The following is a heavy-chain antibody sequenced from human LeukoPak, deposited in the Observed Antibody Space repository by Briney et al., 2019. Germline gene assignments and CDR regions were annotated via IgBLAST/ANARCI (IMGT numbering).Heavy chain of an antibody. Sequence: SQTLSLTCTVSGGSISSYYGSWIRQPPGKGLEWIGYIYYSGSTNYNPSLKSRVTISVDTSKNQFSLKLSSVTAADTAVYYCARHTASWVDAFDIWGQGTMVTVSS. CDR3: ARHTASWVDAFDI. V-gene: IGHV4-59*01. CDR1: GGSISSYY. CDR2: IYYSGST. J-gene: IGHJ3*02. D-gene: IGHD2-2*01.